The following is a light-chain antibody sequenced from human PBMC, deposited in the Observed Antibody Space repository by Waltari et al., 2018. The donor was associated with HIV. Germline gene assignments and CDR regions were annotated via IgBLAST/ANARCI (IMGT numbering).Light chain of an antibody. Sequence: QSALPQPASVSASPGQSITISCSGSSSDFGVYNFVSWYPQHPGGVPKVIIYEVFSRPSGVSNRFSGSKSGNTASLTISGLQTEDEADYYCTSFTRNDTLMFGGGTRVTVL. CDR3: TSFTRNDTLM. J-gene: IGLJ3*02. CDR2: EVF. CDR1: SSDFGVYNF. V-gene: IGLV2-14*01.